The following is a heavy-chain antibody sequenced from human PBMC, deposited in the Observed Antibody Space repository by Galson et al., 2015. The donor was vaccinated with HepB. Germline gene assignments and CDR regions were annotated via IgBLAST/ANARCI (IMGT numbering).Heavy chain of an antibody. Sequence: SLRLSCAASGFTFTNFAMHWVRQAPGKGLEWVAVMPYDGSNPYYADSVKGRFTVSRDNSKNTLYLQMSSLRAEDTAVYYCALQQLAHLFDPWGQGTLVTVSS. CDR2: MPYDGSNP. CDR1: GFTFTNFA. J-gene: IGHJ5*02. V-gene: IGHV3-30*03. D-gene: IGHD1/OR15-1a*01. CDR3: ALQQLAHLFDP.